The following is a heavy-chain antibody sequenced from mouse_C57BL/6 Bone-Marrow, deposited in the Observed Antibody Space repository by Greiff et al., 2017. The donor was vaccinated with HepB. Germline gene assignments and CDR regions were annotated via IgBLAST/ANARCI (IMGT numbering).Heavy chain of an antibody. CDR1: GFTFTDYY. V-gene: IGHV7-3*01. CDR2: IRNKANGYTT. J-gene: IGHJ4*01. D-gene: IGHD1-1*01. CDR3: ARSPSFLLLPMDY. Sequence: EVHLVESGGGLVQPGGSLSLSCAASGFTFTDYYMSWVRQPPGKALEWLGFIRNKANGYTTEYSASVKGRFTISRDNSQSILYLQMNALRAEDSATYYCARSPSFLLLPMDYWGQGTSVTVSS.